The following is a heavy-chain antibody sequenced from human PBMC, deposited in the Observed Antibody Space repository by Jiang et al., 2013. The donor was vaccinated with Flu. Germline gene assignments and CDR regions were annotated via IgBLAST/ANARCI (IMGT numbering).Heavy chain of an antibody. D-gene: IGHD4-17*01. J-gene: IGHJ4*02. V-gene: IGHV7-4-1*02. CDR3: ARSQKTTVTSYPDY. CDR2: INTNTGNP. Sequence: KASGYTFTSYAMNWVRQAPGQGLEWMGWINTNTGNPTYAQGFTGRFVFSLDTSVSTAYLQISSLKAEDTAVYYCARSQKTTVTSYPDYWGQGTLVTVSS. CDR1: GYTFTSYA.